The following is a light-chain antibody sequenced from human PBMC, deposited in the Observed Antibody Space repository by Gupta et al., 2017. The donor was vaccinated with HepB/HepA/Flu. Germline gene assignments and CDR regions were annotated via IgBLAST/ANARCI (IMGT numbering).Light chain of an antibody. CDR3: SSYTVTNTDV. CDR2: DVT. Sequence: QSALTHPAPVSVSSAQSITTSCTGTSSDVGAYEYVSWYQQHPGKAPKLIINDVTDRPSGISNRFSGSKSGNTASLTISGLQAEDEADYYCSSYTVTNTDVFGTGTKVTVV. J-gene: IGLJ1*01. CDR1: SSDVGAYEY. V-gene: IGLV2-14*03.